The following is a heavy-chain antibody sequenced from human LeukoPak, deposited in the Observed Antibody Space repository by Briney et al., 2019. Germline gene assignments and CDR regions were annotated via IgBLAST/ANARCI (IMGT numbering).Heavy chain of an antibody. J-gene: IGHJ4*02. Sequence: ASVKVSCKASGFTFTITAVQWVRQARGQRLEWIGWIVVGGGNTNYAQRFQERVTITRDMTTRTAYMELSSLRSEDTAVYYCARENSPGYSGYDWRYWGQGTLVTVSS. CDR2: IVVGGGNT. D-gene: IGHD5-12*01. CDR1: GFTFTITA. V-gene: IGHV1-58*01. CDR3: ARENSPGYSGYDWRY.